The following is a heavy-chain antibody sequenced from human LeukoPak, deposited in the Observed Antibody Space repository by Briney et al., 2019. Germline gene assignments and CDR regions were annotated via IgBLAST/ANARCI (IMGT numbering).Heavy chain of an antibody. CDR3: ARDIEWLVLGY. D-gene: IGHD6-19*01. CDR1: GFSFSSYA. J-gene: IGHJ4*02. Sequence: GGSLRLSCAASGFSFSSYAMSWVRQAPGKGPEWVSAIGGSGDSTYYADSVKGRFTISRDNSKNTLFLQMNSLRADDTAVYYCARDIEWLVLGYWGQGTLVTVSS. CDR2: IGGSGDST. V-gene: IGHV3-23*01.